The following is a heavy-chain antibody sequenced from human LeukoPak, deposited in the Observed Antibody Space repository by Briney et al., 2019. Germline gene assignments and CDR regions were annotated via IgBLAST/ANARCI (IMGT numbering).Heavy chain of an antibody. V-gene: IGHV3-48*01. CDR2: ISRSSSTM. CDR1: GFTFSSYW. Sequence: GGSLRLSCAASGFTFSSYWMSWVRQAPGKGLEWVSYISRSSSTMYYADSVKGRFTISRDNAKNSLYLQMNSLRAEDTTVYYCARGGTNYNEAFDIWGQGTMVTVSS. D-gene: IGHD1-26*01. CDR3: ARGGTNYNEAFDI. J-gene: IGHJ3*02.